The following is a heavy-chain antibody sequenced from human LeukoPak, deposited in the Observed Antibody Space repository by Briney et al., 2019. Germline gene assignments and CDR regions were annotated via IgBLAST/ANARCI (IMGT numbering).Heavy chain of an antibody. CDR1: GGSISSSSYY. J-gene: IGHJ4*02. D-gene: IGHD2-21*02. V-gene: IGHV4-39*01. CDR3: ARQANCAGGCYPHLDY. CDR2: IYYSGST. Sequence: PSETLSLTCTVSGGSISSSSYYWGWIRQPPGKGLEWIGNIYYSGSTYYNPSLKSRVTISVDTSKNQFSLKLTSMTAADTAVYFCARQANCAGGCYPHLDYWGQGTLVTVSS.